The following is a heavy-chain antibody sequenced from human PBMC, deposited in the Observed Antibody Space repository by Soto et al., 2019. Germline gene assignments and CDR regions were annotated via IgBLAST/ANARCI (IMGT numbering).Heavy chain of an antibody. D-gene: IGHD6-19*01. CDR2: IIPIFGTA. J-gene: IGHJ6*02. Sequence: SVKVACKASGGTFSSYAISWVRQAPGQGLEWMGGIIPIFGTANYAQKFQGRVTITADEPTSTAYMELSSLRSEDTAVYYCARDYLIAVAASYYYYGMYVWGQGTTVTVSS. V-gene: IGHV1-69*13. CDR1: GGTFSSYA. CDR3: ARDYLIAVAASYYYYGMYV.